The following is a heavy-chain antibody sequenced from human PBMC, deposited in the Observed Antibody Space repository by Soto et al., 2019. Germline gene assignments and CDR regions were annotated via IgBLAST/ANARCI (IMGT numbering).Heavy chain of an antibody. D-gene: IGHD6-13*01. CDR3: ARHKRIAEPGIAAAGSWFDP. CDR1: GGSISSSSYY. J-gene: IGHJ5*02. CDR2: IYYSGST. V-gene: IGHV4-39*01. Sequence: SETLSLTCTVSGGSISSSSYYWGWIRQPPGKGLEWIGSIYYSGSTYYNPSLKSRVTISVDTSKNQFSLKLSSVTAADTAVYYCARHKRIAEPGIAAAGSWFDPWGQGTLVTVSS.